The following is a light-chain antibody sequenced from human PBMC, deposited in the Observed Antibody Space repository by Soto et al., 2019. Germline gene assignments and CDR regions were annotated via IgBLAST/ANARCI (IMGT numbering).Light chain of an antibody. CDR2: TAA. J-gene: IGKJ3*01. CDR3: QQSYSMPFT. Sequence: DIQMTQSPSSLSASVGDRVTITCRASQTISTYLNWYQLKPGKAPKLLIYTAASLQGGVPSRFSGSGSGTDFTLTISSLQPEDFATYYCQQSYSMPFTFGPGTKVDIK. CDR1: QTISTY. V-gene: IGKV1-39*01.